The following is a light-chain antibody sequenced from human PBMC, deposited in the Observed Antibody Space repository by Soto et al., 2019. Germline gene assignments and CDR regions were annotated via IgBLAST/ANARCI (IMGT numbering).Light chain of an antibody. CDR3: LRDYDYPLT. J-gene: IGKJ1*01. CDR2: GAS. CDR1: QGIRTD. Sequence: AIPMTQSPSSLSASVGDTIIITCRASQGIRTDLGWYQQKPGKAPVFLISGASDLQSGVSSRSSGRGSGTEFTLTMSSLHPEDFATYSCLRDYDYPLTFGPGNKVELK. V-gene: IGKV1-6*01.